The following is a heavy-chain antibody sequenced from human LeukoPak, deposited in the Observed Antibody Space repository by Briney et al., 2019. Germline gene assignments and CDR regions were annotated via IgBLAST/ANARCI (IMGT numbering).Heavy chain of an antibody. CDR3: ASSYYDSSGSFDY. CDR1: GGSISNNY. J-gene: IGHJ4*02. D-gene: IGHD3-22*01. CDR2: IYTSGST. Sequence: PSETLSLTCTVSGGSISNNYWSWIRQSPEKGLEWIGRIYTSGSTNYNPSLKSRVTISVDTSKNQFSLKLSSVTAADTAVYYCASSYYDSSGSFDYWGQGTLVTVSS. V-gene: IGHV4-4*08.